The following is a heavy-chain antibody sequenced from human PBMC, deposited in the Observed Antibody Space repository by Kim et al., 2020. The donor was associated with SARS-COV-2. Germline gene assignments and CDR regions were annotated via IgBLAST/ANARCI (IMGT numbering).Heavy chain of an antibody. CDR1: GLTFGEYA. Sequence: GGSLRLSCTASGLTFGEYALSWVRQAPGKGLEWVTYIRTKPEGGTTAYAASVRGRFTISRDDSKSLAYLHMNSQKTEGTAVYYCSLWLEERPPVCGQGTTVTVSS. D-gene: IGHD3-10*01. V-gene: IGHV3-49*04. J-gene: IGHJ6*02. CDR3: SLWLEERPPV. CDR2: IRTKPEGGTT.